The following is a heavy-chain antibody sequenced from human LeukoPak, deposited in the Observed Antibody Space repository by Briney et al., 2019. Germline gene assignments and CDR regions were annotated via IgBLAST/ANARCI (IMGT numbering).Heavy chain of an antibody. V-gene: IGHV4-59*01. CDR1: GGSISSYY. J-gene: IGHJ4*02. D-gene: IGHD1-26*01. CDR3: ARAPGGIVGALSHFDY. Sequence: SETLSLTCTVSGGSISSYYWSWIRQPPGKGLERIGYIYYSGSTNYNPSLKSRVTISVDTSKNQFSLKLSSVTAADTAVYYCARAPGGIVGALSHFDYWGQGTLVTVSS. CDR2: IYYSGST.